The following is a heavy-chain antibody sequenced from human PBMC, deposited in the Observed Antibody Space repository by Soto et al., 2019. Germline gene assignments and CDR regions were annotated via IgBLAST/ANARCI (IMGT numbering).Heavy chain of an antibody. CDR3: ARPFDY. CDR1: GFILSNYA. CDR2: ISGGGATT. Sequence: GGSMRLSCVASGFILSNYAMSWARQAPGKGLEWVAVISGGGATTYYADSVKGRFTISRDNSKNTLYLQMNSLRAEDTAVYYCARPFDYWGQGTLVTVSS. V-gene: IGHV3-23*01. J-gene: IGHJ4*02.